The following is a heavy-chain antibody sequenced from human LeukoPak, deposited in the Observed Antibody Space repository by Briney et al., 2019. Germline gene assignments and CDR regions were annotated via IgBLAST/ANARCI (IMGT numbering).Heavy chain of an antibody. CDR3: ASSGYSSGWTYYYYGMDV. CDR2: IYYSGST. V-gene: IGHV4-59*01. J-gene: IGHJ6*02. CDR1: GGSISSYY. Sequence: SETLSLTCTVSGGSISSYYWSWLRQPPGKGLEWIGYIYYSGSTNYNPSLKSRVTISVDTSKNQFSLKLSSVTAADTAVYYCASSGYSSGWTYYYYGMDVWGQGTTVTVSS. D-gene: IGHD6-19*01.